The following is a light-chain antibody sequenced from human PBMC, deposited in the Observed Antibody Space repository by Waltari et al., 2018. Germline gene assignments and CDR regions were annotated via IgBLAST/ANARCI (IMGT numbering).Light chain of an antibody. J-gene: IGLJ2*01. CDR3: CSYAGSSTFEV. CDR2: EVS. Sequence: QSALTQTASVSGSPGQSITISCTGTSSDVGSYNLVSWYQQHPGKAPKLMIYEVSKRPSGVSNRFSGSKSGNTASLTISGLQAEDEADYYCCSYAGSSTFEVFGGGTKLTVL. V-gene: IGLV2-23*02. CDR1: SSDVGSYNL.